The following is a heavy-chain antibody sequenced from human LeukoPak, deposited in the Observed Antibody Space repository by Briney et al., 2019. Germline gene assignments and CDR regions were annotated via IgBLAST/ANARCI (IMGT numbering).Heavy chain of an antibody. J-gene: IGHJ6*03. CDR3: ARAYDSSGYYYVRTYYYYMDV. V-gene: IGHV1-18*01. Sequence: ASVKVSCKASGYTFTSYGIGWVRQAPGQGLEWMGWISAYNGNTNYAQKLQGRVTMTTDTSTSTAYMELRSLRSDDTAVYYCARAYDSSGYYYVRTYYYYMDVWGKGTTVTVSS. D-gene: IGHD3-22*01. CDR1: GYTFTSYG. CDR2: ISAYNGNT.